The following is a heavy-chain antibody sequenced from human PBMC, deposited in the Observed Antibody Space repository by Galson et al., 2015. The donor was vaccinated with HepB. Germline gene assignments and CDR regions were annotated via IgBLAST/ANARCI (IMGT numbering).Heavy chain of an antibody. CDR1: GFRLNDYA. J-gene: IGHJ5*02. CDR3: ARGVFDRGEDSASYFSNRLKS. Sequence: SLRLSCAASGFRLNDYAMHWVRQAPGKGLEWVSCISWNRGRMGYVDSVKGRFTISADKANNSLFLQMKSLRAEDTALYYCARGVFDRGEDSASYFSNRLKSWVQGVLITVYS. CDR2: ISWNRGRM. V-gene: IGHV3-9*01. D-gene: IGHD3-10*01.